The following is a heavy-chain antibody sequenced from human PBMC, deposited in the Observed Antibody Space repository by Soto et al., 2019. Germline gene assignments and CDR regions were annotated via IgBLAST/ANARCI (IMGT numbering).Heavy chain of an antibody. V-gene: IGHV3-7*01. D-gene: IGHD3-16*01. Sequence: GGSLRLSCAVSGFNVMSYWMSWVRQAPGKGLEWVASVKEDGSELYYLHSVRGRFSISRDSAGNALHLTMNYLSAEDTGVYFCARDIGFDYVNWGQGIPVTVSS. CDR1: GFNVMSYW. CDR2: VKEDGSEL. CDR3: ARDIGFDYVN. J-gene: IGHJ4*02.